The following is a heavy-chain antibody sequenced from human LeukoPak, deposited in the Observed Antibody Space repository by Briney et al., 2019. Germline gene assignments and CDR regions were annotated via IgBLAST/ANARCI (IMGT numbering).Heavy chain of an antibody. Sequence: RGSLRLSCAASGFTFISYAMSRVRQAPGKGLEWVSAISGSGGSTYYADSVKGRFTISRDNSKNTLYLQMNSLRAEDTAVYYCAKAGYCSSTSCYADFDYWGQGTLVTVSS. V-gene: IGHV3-23*01. D-gene: IGHD2-2*01. CDR1: GFTFISYA. J-gene: IGHJ4*02. CDR2: ISGSGGST. CDR3: AKAGYCSSTSCYADFDY.